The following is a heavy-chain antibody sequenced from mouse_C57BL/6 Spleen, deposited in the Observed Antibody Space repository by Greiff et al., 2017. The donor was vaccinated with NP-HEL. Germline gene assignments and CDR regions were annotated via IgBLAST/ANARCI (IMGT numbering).Heavy chain of an antibody. CDR3: ARPGSSHYYAMDY. D-gene: IGHD1-1*01. CDR2: INPSNGGT. Sequence: QVQLQQPGTELVKPGASVKLSCKASGYTFTSYWMHWVKQRPGQGLEWIGNINPSNGGTNYNEKFKSKATLTVDKSSSTAYRQLSSLTSEDSAVYYCARPGSSHYYAMDYWGQGTSVTVSS. V-gene: IGHV1-53*01. J-gene: IGHJ4*01. CDR1: GYTFTSYW.